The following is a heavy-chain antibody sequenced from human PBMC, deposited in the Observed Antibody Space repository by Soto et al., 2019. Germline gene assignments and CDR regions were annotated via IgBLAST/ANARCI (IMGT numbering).Heavy chain of an antibody. V-gene: IGHV4-4*02. CDR2: IYHIGST. D-gene: IGHD3-3*01. Sequence: SETLSLTCSVSGASINIANWCVCVRQPPGKGLEWIGEIYHIGSTTYNPSLKSRATISVDKSKNQFSLIVTSVTAADTAVYYCAKRYDFWSGRWYGLGVWGQGTTVTVSS. CDR3: AKRYDFWSGRWYGLGV. J-gene: IGHJ6*02. CDR1: GASINIANW.